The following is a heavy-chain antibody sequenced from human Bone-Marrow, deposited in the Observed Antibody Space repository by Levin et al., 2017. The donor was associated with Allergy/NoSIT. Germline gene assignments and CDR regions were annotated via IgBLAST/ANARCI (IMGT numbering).Heavy chain of an antibody. D-gene: IGHD2-15*01. CDR3: ARWDCSGGTCRFDC. J-gene: IGHJ4*02. V-gene: IGHV4-4*07. CDR1: GGSISSYY. CDR2: IYASGST. Sequence: SETLSLTCTVSGGSISSYYWSWIRQPAGKGLEWIGRIYASGSTNYNTSLKSRVTMSLDTSKNQFSLKLSSVTAADTAVYYCARWDCSGGTCRFDCWGQGTLVSVSS.